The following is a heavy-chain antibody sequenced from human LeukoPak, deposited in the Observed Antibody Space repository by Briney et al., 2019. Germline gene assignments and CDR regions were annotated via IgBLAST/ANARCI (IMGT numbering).Heavy chain of an antibody. CDR2: MYSSGST. CDR1: GGSISSYY. CDR3: ARGPQVSATGHFDY. D-gene: IGHD6-13*01. J-gene: IGHJ4*02. Sequence: SETLSLTCTVSGGSISSYYWSWLRQPAGKGLEYIGRMYSSGSTDYNPSLKSRVTMSVDTSKNQFSLKVSSVTAADTAVYYCARGPQVSATGHFDYWGQGTLVTVSS. V-gene: IGHV4-4*07.